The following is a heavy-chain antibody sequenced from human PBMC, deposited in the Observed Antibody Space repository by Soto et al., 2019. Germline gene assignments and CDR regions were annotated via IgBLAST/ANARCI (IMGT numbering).Heavy chain of an antibody. J-gene: IGHJ6*02. CDR1: GGTLSSYA. CDR2: IIPISGTA. Sequence: QVQLVQSGTEVKKPGSSVKVSCKASGGTLSSYAISWVRQAPGQGLEWMGGIIPISGTANYAQKFQGRVTITADESTSTVYMGLSSLRSEDTAVYFCARSQGSSTSLEIYYYYYYGMDVWGQGTTVTVSS. V-gene: IGHV1-69*01. CDR3: ARSQGSSTSLEIYYYYYYGMDV. D-gene: IGHD2-2*01.